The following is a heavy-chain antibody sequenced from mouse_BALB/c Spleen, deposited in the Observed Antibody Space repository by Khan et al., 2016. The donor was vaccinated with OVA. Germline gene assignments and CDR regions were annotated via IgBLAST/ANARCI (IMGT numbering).Heavy chain of an antibody. CDR1: GFSLTDYG. D-gene: IGHD1-1*02. J-gene: IGHJ4*01. CDR3: AKGLWCDYLALDY. Sequence: QVQLKESGPGLVAPSQSLYITCTVSGFSLTDYGVSWIRQPPGKGLEWLGVIWGGGSTYYNSVLKSRLSISKDNSKSQASLIMNSMQTDDTAMYYGAKGLWCDYLALDYWGQGTSVTVSS. CDR2: IWGGGST. V-gene: IGHV2-6-5*01.